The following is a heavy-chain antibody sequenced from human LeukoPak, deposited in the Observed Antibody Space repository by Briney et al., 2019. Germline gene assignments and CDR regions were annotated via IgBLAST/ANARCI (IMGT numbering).Heavy chain of an antibody. CDR3: AREGGGTYSFDY. CDR1: GFTLSNAW. D-gene: IGHD1-26*01. J-gene: IGHJ4*02. CDR2: IYESGST. V-gene: IGHV4-38-2*02. Sequence: GSLRLSCAASGFTLSNAWMNWVRQAPGKGLEWIGIIYESGSTYYNPSLKSRVTISVDTSKNQFSLKLSSVTATDTAVYYCAREGGGTYSFDYWGQGTLVAVSS.